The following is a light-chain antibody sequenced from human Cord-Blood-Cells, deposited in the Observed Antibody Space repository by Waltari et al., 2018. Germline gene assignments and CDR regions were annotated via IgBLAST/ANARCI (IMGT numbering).Light chain of an antibody. Sequence: QSALTQPASVSGSPGQSLTISCTGTSSDVGSYNLVSWYQQHPGKAPKLMIYEGSKRRSGVSNRFSGSNSGNTASLTISGLQAEDEADYYCCSYAGSSTYYVFGTGTKVTVL. J-gene: IGLJ1*01. CDR3: CSYAGSSTYYV. CDR2: EGS. CDR1: SSDVGSYNL. V-gene: IGLV2-23*01.